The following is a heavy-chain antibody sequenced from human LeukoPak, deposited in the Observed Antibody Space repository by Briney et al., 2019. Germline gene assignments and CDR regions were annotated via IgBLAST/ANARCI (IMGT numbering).Heavy chain of an antibody. J-gene: IGHJ6*03. CDR3: ARDHYYDSSGYYQYYYYMDV. CDR2: ISSSSSTI. V-gene: IGHV3-48*04. D-gene: IGHD3-22*01. CDR1: GFAFSSYS. Sequence: GGSLRLSCAASGFAFSSYSMNWVRQAPGKGLEWVSYISSSSSTIYYADSVKGRFTISRDNAKNSLYLQMNSLRAEDTAVYYCARDHYYDSSGYYQYYYYMDVRGKGTTATVSS.